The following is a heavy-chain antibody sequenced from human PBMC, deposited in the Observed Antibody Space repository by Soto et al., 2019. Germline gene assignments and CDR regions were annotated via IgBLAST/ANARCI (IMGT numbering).Heavy chain of an antibody. J-gene: IGHJ4*02. V-gene: IGHV3-53*01. CDR3: AKDGRGSGSHYNSFGY. Sequence: EVQLVESGGSLIQPGGSLKLSCAASGFTVGNNYMSWVRQAPGKGLEWVSLIYSTGTTKYADSVKGRFTVSRDNAKNTLYLQMNSLRAEDTAVHYCAKDGRGSGSHYNSFGYWGQGTLVTVSS. CDR1: GFTVGNNY. CDR2: IYSTGTT. D-gene: IGHD3-10*01.